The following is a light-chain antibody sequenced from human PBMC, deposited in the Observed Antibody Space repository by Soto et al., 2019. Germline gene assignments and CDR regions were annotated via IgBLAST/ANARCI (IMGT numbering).Light chain of an antibody. V-gene: IGKV3-20*01. J-gene: IGKJ1*01. CDR1: QSVSNNY. Sequence: EIVLTQSPGTLSLSPGERATLSCRASQSVSNNYLAWYQQKPGQAPGLLIYGASNRATGIQDRFSGSGSGTDLTLTISRLEPEDFAVYYCQQYGSSGTFGQGTKVDIK. CDR2: GAS. CDR3: QQYGSSGT.